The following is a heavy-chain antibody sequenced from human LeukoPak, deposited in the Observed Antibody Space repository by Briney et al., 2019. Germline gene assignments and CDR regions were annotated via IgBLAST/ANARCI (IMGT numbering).Heavy chain of an antibody. CDR3: ARGTGSLFY. Sequence: TLSLTCSVSGGSISSTSYFWGWIRQPPGKGLEWIGHVFTSGNTNYNPSLKGRVTISIETSKSQFSLNLNSVTAADTAVYYCARGTGSLFYWGHGILVAVSS. D-gene: IGHD3-10*01. V-gene: IGHV4-61*09. CDR1: GGSISSTSYF. CDR2: VFTSGNT. J-gene: IGHJ4*01.